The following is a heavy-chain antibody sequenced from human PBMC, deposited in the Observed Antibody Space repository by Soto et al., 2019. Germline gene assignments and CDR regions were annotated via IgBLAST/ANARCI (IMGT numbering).Heavy chain of an antibody. CDR2: INPNSGGT. J-gene: IGHJ6*02. D-gene: IGHD3-22*01. CDR3: ARDLDGDSSGTHGGMDV. V-gene: IGHV1-2*04. Sequence: QVQLVQSGGEVKKPGASVKVSCKASGYTFTGYYMHWVRQAPGQGLEWMGWINPNSGGTNYAQKFQGWVTMTRDTSISTAYMELSRLRSDDTAVYYCARDLDGDSSGTHGGMDVWGQGTTVTVSS. CDR1: GYTFTGYY.